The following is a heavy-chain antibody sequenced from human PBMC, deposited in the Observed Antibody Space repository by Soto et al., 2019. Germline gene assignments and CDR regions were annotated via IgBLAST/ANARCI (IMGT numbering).Heavy chain of an antibody. Sequence: ASVKVSCKASGYTFSDYKIHWLRQAPGQGLEGMGWINPKSDVTNYAHKFKDRVTMTRDTSTSTVYMDLSRLTFDDTAVYYCARGAMLSAAISTSFDPWGQGTQVTVSS. J-gene: IGHJ5*02. CDR2: INPKSDVT. CDR3: ARGAMLSAAISTSFDP. CDR1: GYTFSDYK. V-gene: IGHV1-2*02. D-gene: IGHD2-2*01.